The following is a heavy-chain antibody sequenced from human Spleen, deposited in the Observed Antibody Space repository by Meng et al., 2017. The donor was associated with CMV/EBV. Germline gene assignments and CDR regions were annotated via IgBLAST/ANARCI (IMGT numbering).Heavy chain of an antibody. CDR2: IHSDGSGT. V-gene: IGHV3-74*03. CDR3: ARVEGYSNYDPFDY. CDR1: GFTFSTYD. Sequence: GGSLRLSCAASGFTFSTYDMVWVRQAPGKGLVWVSRIHSDGSGTTYADSVKGRFTISRDNAKNTLYLQMNSLRAEDTAVYYCARVEGYSNYDPFDYWGQGTLVTVSS. D-gene: IGHD4-11*01. J-gene: IGHJ4*02.